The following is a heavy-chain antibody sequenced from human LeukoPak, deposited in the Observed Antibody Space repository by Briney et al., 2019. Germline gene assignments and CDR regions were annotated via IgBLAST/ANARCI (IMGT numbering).Heavy chain of an antibody. D-gene: IGHD3-10*01. Sequence: GGSLRLSCAASGFTFSSYGMSWVRQAPGKGLEWVSAISNSGGSTYYADSVKGRFTISRDNSKNTLYLQMNSLRAEDTAVYYCARFTMVRANDYWGQGTLVTVSS. CDR2: ISNSGGST. V-gene: IGHV3-23*01. CDR3: ARFTMVRANDY. J-gene: IGHJ4*02. CDR1: GFTFSSYG.